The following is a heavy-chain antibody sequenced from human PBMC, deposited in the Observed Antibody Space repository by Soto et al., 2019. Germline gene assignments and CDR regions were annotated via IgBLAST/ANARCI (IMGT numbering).Heavy chain of an antibody. CDR2: INPNNGNT. V-gene: IGHV1-2*02. D-gene: IGHD5-12*01. J-gene: IGHJ4*02. Sequence: ASVKVSCKASGYTFTSYGISWVRQAPGQGLEWMGWINPNNGNTNYAQKFQGRVTMTRDTSISTAYMELSRLRSDDTAVYYCARSQWLRLLDYWGQGTLVTVSS. CDR3: ARSQWLRLLDY. CDR1: GYTFTSYG.